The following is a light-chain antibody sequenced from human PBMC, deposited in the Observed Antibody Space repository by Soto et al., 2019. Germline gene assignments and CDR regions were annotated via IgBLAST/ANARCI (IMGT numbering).Light chain of an antibody. J-gene: IGKJ3*01. CDR3: QHYNNGPSFT. V-gene: IGKV3-15*01. CDR2: GAS. Sequence: EIVMTQSPATLSMSPGERATLSCRVSQSVRNNLAWYQQKPGQAPRLLISGASARATGVPARVSGSGSGSDFTLTISSLQPADFAVYYCQHYNNGPSFTFGPGTKVEIK. CDR1: QSVRNN.